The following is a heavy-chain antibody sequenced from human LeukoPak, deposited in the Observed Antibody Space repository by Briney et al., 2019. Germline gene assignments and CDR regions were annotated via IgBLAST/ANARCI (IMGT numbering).Heavy chain of an antibody. CDR1: GGSFSGYY. CDR2: INHSGST. Sequence: SETLSLTCAVYGGSFSGYYWSWIRQPPGKGLEWIGEINHSGSTNYNPSLKSRVTISVDTSKNQFSLELSSVTAADTAVYYCARGSMEAFDIWGQGTMVTVSS. D-gene: IGHD1-1*01. V-gene: IGHV4-34*01. CDR3: ARGSMEAFDI. J-gene: IGHJ3*02.